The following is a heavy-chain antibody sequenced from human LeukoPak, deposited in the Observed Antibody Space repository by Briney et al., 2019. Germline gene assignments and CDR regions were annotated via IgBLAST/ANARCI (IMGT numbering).Heavy chain of an antibody. D-gene: IGHD7-27*01. CDR3: ARGLGHARRYYSDY. J-gene: IGHJ4*02. CDR2: INPSGGST. CDR1: GYTFTSYY. V-gene: IGHV1-46*01. Sequence: ASVKVSCKASGYTFTSYYIHWVRQAPGQGLEWMGLINPSGGSTNYAQKFQGRVTMTRDTSTSTAYMELSSLTSEDTAVYYCARGLGHARRYYSDYWGQGTLVTVSS.